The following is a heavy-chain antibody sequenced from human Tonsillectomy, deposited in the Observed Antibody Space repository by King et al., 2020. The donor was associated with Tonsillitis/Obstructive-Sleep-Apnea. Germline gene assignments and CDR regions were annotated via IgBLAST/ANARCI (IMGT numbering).Heavy chain of an antibody. Sequence: VQLVESGGGLVQPGGSLRLSCAASGFTFTSYDMSWVRQAPGKGLEWVSAISGSGGSTYYGDSVKGRFTISRDNSKNTLYLQMNSLRAEDTAVYYCAKDPTVGPYYYYYYYMDVWGKGTTVTVSS. CDR3: AKDPTVGPYYYYYYYMDV. CDR2: ISGSGGST. CDR1: GFTFTSYD. V-gene: IGHV3-23*04. D-gene: IGHD4-11*01. J-gene: IGHJ6*03.